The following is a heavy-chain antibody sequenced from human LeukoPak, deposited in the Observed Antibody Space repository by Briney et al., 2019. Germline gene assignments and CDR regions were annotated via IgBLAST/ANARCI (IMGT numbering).Heavy chain of an antibody. CDR2: IYHSGST. V-gene: IGHV4-38-2*02. J-gene: IGHJ5*02. Sequence: SSETLSLTCTVSGYSISSGYYWGWIRQPPGKGLEWIGSIYHSGSTYYNPSLKSRVTISVDTSKNQFSLKLSSVTAADTAVYYCARDTAGWFDPWGQGTLVTVSS. D-gene: IGHD6-13*01. CDR3: ARDTAGWFDP. CDR1: GYSISSGYY.